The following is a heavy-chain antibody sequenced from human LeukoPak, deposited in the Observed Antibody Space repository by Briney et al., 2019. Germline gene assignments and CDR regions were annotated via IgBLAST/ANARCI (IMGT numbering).Heavy chain of an antibody. D-gene: IGHD2-15*01. CDR3: AATQDYCRGGSCCLYY. Sequence: SETLSLTCTVSGGSISSGVYYRSWIRHPPGRALEWIVYIYYSGSTYYNPYLKIRVTLSVDTSKNQFSLQLSSVTAADTAVYYGAATQDYCRGGSCCLYYWGQGTLVTVSS. J-gene: IGHJ4*02. CDR1: GGSISSGVYY. CDR2: IYYSGST. V-gene: IGHV4-30-4*01.